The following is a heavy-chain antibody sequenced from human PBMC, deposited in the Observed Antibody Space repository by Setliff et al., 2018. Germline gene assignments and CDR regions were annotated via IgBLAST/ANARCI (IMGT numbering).Heavy chain of an antibody. CDR2: IAVYTGKT. D-gene: IGHD2-8*01. J-gene: IGHJ4*01. CDR1: GYTFSESI. CDR3: LRLVRYCSRTACQRTSGDEV. V-gene: IGHV1-18*01. Sequence: ASVKVSCKASGYTFSESIVSWVRQAPGQGLEWMGWIAVYTGKTYSAQKFQGRLTMTTDKSTNMAYLGLRGLGLDDTAIYFCLRLVRYCSRTACQRTSGDEVWGQGTLVTVPQ.